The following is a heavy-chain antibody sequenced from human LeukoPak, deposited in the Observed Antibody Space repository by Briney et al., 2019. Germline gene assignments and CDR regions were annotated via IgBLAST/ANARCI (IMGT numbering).Heavy chain of an antibody. CDR1: GYTFTGYY. V-gene: IGHV1-2*02. Sequence: ASVKVSCKASGYTFTGYYMHWVRQAPGQGLEWMEWINPNSGGTNYAQKFQGRVTMTRDTSISTAYMELSRLRSDDTAVYYCARDRGSGYYFYYYYYMDVWRKGTTVTVSS. CDR2: INPNSGGT. D-gene: IGHD3-22*01. CDR3: ARDRGSGYYFYYYYYMDV. J-gene: IGHJ6*03.